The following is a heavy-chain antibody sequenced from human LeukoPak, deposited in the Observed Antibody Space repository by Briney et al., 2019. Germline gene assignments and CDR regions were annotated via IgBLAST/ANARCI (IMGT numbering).Heavy chain of an antibody. J-gene: IGHJ4*02. CDR3: ARGELGDSSGFSFFDY. Sequence: SVKVSCKASRGTFSSYGISWVRQAPGQGLEWMGGVIAIFGRVKYGQRFQGRATITTDESTSTAYMELSSLTSEDTGVYYCARGELGDSSGFSFFDYWGQGTLVTVSS. CDR2: VIAIFGRV. D-gene: IGHD3-22*01. CDR1: RGTFSSYG. V-gene: IGHV1-69*05.